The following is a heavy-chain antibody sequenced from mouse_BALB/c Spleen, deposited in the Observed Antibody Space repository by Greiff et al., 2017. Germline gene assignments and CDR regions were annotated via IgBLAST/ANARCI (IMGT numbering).Heavy chain of an antibody. CDR1: GYSITSGYY. CDR3: ARDRGYYGLFAY. Sequence: DVKLQESGPGLVKPSQSLSLTCSVTGYSITSGYYWNWIRQFPGNKLEWMGYISYDGSNNYNPSLKNRISITRDTSKNQFFLKLNSVTTEDTATYYCARDRGYYGLFAYWGQGTLVTVAA. D-gene: IGHD2-1*01. CDR2: ISYDGSN. J-gene: IGHJ3*01. V-gene: IGHV3-6*02.